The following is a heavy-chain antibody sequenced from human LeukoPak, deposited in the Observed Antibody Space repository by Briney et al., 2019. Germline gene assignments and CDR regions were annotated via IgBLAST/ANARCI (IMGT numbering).Heavy chain of an antibody. CDR1: GYTFTSYY. Sequence: GASVKVSCKASGYTFTSYYMHWVRQAPGQGLEWMGIINPSGGSTSYAQKFQGRVTMTRDMSTSTVYMELSSLRSDDTAVYYCARAPFSSGWYLPWGYMDVWGKGTTVTISS. CDR3: ARAPFSSGWYLPWGYMDV. V-gene: IGHV1-46*01. J-gene: IGHJ6*03. CDR2: INPSGGST. D-gene: IGHD6-19*01.